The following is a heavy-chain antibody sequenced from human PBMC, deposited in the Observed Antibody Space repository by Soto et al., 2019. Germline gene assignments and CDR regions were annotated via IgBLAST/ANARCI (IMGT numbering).Heavy chain of an antibody. CDR2: ISGSGGST. CDR1: GFTFSSYA. D-gene: IGHD4-17*01. J-gene: IGHJ5*02. CDR3: AKVSHGDYFRQVNWFDP. V-gene: IGHV3-23*01. Sequence: EVQLLESGGGLVQPGGSLRLSCAASGFTFSSYAMSWVRQAPGKGLEWVSVISGSGGSTYYADSVKGRFTISRDNSKNTLYLQMNSLRAEDTAVYYCAKVSHGDYFRQVNWFDPWGQGTLVTVSS.